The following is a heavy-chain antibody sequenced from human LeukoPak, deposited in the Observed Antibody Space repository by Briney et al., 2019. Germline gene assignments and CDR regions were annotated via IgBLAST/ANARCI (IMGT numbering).Heavy chain of an antibody. Sequence: GASVKVSCKASGYTFTSYYMHWVGQAPGQGLERMGIINPSGGRTSYAQKFQGRVSITRDRSTRTFYMELSSLRSEDTSVYYCARDLDLYGGYLNYFDYWGQGTLVTVSS. J-gene: IGHJ4*02. V-gene: IGHV1-46*01. CDR3: ARDLDLYGGYLNYFDY. CDR2: INPSGGRT. D-gene: IGHD5-12*01. CDR1: GYTFTSYY.